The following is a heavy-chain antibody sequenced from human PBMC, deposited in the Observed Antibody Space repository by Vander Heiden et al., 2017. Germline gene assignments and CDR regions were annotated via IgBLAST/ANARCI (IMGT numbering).Heavy chain of an antibody. CDR1: GFSLSSGVG. D-gene: IGHD6-19*01. CDR2: IYWNDDK. CDR3: IQGGGAVAGIDY. Sequence: QITLKESGPTLVKPTQTLTLTCTFSGFSLSSGVGVGWIRQPPGKALEWLALIYWNDDKRYSPSLRSRLTITKDTSKNQVVLTVTNIDPVDTATDDGIQGGGAVAGIDYWGQGTLGTVSS. J-gene: IGHJ4*02. V-gene: IGHV2-5*01.